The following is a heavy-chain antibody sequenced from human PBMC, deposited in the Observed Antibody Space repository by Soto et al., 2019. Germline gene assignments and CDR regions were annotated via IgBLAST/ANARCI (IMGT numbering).Heavy chain of an antibody. CDR2: VYYSGST. CDR3: ARDRSNWAFDF. CDR1: GGSISSSGYY. D-gene: IGHD7-27*01. J-gene: IGHJ4*02. V-gene: IGHV4-31*03. Sequence: QVQLQESGPGLVKPSQTLSLTCTVSGGSISSSGYYWSWIRQHPGKGLEWIGYVYYSGSTYYSPSLKSRVTITVDTSKNQFSLKLNSVTAADTAVYYCARDRSNWAFDFWGQGTLVTVSS.